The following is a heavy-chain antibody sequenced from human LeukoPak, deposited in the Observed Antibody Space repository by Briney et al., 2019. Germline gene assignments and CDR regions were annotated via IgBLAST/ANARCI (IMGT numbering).Heavy chain of an antibody. CDR2: IYYSGST. CDR1: GGSISSYY. D-gene: IGHD3-10*01. V-gene: IGHV4-59*01. Sequence: PSETLSLTCSVSGGSISSYYWSWIRQPPGQGLEWIAYIYYSGSTNYNPSIKSRATISVDTSKNQFSLKLNSVTAADTAVYYCARDKHGSGSAHTFDHWGQGTLVTVSS. CDR3: ARDKHGSGSAHTFDH. J-gene: IGHJ5*02.